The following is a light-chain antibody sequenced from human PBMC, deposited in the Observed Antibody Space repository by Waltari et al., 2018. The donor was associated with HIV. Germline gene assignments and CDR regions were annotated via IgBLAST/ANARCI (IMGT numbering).Light chain of an antibody. CDR1: QDISNS. CDR3: QQANSLPLT. CDR2: AAS. Sequence: DIQLTQSPSSVSASVGDTVTVTCRASQDISNSLAWSRQKPGKATELLIFAASTLQSGVSSRFSGRGSGTIFTLTINTLQTEDFATYYCQQANSLPLTFGGGTKVAI. J-gene: IGKJ4*01. V-gene: IGKV1-12*01.